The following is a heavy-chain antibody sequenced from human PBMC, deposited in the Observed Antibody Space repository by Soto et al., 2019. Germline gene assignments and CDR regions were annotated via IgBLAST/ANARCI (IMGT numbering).Heavy chain of an antibody. CDR1: GYTFTSYG. D-gene: IGHD3-16*01. CDR3: ARGGGRKYYFDY. Sequence: ASVKVSCKTSGYTFTSYGISWVRQAPGQGLEWMGWISAFNGNTKYAQKLQGRVTMTTDTSTNTAYMELRSLRSDDTAVYYCARGGGRKYYFDYWGQGTLVTVSS. J-gene: IGHJ4*02. V-gene: IGHV1-18*01. CDR2: ISAFNGNT.